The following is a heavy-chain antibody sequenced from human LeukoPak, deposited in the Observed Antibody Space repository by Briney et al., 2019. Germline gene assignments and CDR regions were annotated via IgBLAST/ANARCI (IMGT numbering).Heavy chain of an antibody. CDR2: VFYSGST. CDR1: GFSIRSGSHY. J-gene: IGHJ4*02. D-gene: IGHD1-26*01. CDR3: ARQSGRGPPLDF. Sequence: SETLSLTCSVSGFSIRSGSHYWGWVGQPPGQGLEWIGTVFYSGSTDSNPSLRSRLTISVDTSKNQFSLKLTSVTAADTAVYFCARQSGRGPPLDFWGPGTLVIVSS. V-gene: IGHV4-39*01.